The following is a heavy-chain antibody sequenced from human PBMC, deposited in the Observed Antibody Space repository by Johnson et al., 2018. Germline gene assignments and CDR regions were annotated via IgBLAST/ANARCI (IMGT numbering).Heavy chain of an antibody. CDR1: GYSFTNYW. Sequence: VQLVQSGAEVKKPGESLKISCKAAGYSFTNYWIGWVRQMPGKGLEWMGIIYPGDSDTRYSPSFQGQVTISVDNYISITYLQWSSLKAPDSAMYFCARHETPERRLNYWGQGTLVTVSS. V-gene: IGHV5-51*01. J-gene: IGHJ4*02. CDR2: IYPGDSDT. D-gene: IGHD1-1*01. CDR3: ARHETPERRLNY.